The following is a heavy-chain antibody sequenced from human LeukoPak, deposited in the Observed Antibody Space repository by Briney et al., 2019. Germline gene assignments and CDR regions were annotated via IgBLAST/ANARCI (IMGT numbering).Heavy chain of an antibody. D-gene: IGHD1-26*01. CDR3: AWLGATDIDY. Sequence: SETLSLTCTVSGGSISSYYWSWIRQPPGKGLEWIGYIYYSGSTNYNPSLKSRVTISVDTSKNQFSLKLSSVTAADTAVYYCAWLGATDIDYWGQGTLVTVSS. V-gene: IGHV4-59*01. J-gene: IGHJ4*02. CDR2: IYYSGST. CDR1: GGSISSYY.